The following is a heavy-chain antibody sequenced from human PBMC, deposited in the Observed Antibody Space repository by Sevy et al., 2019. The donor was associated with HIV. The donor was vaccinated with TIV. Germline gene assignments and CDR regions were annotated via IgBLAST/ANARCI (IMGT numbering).Heavy chain of an antibody. CDR1: GFTFSYYG. J-gene: IGHJ4*02. CDR3: AKSTASAGTGGFDY. D-gene: IGHD6-13*01. CDR2: IGYDGTDK. V-gene: IGHV3-30*02. Sequence: GGSLRLSCTASGFTFSYYGMHWVRQAPGKGLEGVAFIGYDGTDKYYSESVKGRFAIFSDNSKNTVLLEMNSLRTDDTAIYYCAKSTASAGTGGFDYWGQGALVTVSS.